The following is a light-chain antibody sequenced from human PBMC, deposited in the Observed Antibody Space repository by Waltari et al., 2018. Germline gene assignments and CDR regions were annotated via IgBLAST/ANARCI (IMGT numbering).Light chain of an antibody. J-gene: IGLJ3*02. CDR2: QDR. Sequence: SFELTQPPSVSVSPGQTATITCSGQDLRRRFVSWYQQRQGQSPTLVIYQDRKRPSEIPERFSGSRSGNTMTLTISETQALDEADYYCQAWDRTSLWLFGGGTKLTVL. CDR1: DLRRRF. V-gene: IGLV3-1*01. CDR3: QAWDRTSLWL.